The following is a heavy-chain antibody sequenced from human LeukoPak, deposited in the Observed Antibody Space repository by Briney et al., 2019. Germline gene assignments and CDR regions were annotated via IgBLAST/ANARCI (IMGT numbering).Heavy chain of an antibody. CDR1: GFTFSSYA. J-gene: IGHJ4*02. V-gene: IGHV3-30-3*01. Sequence: GRSLRLSCAASGFTFSSYAMHWVRQAPGKGLEWVAVISYDGSNKYYADSVKGRFTISRDNSKNTLYLQMNSLRAEDTAVYYCARDGITMIAVVIGSYFDYWGQGTLVTVSS. CDR3: ARDGITMIAVVIGSYFDY. CDR2: ISYDGSNK. D-gene: IGHD3-22*01.